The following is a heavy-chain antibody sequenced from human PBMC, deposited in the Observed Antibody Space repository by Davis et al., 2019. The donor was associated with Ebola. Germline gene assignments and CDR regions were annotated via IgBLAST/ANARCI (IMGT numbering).Heavy chain of an antibody. Sequence: PGGSLRLSCAASGFTFDDYAMHWVRQTPVKGLEWVSSISWNSDSIGYADSVKGRFTISRDNAKSSLYLQMSSLRAEDTAFYYCAKGVTGTYYYYGMDVWGQGTTVTVSS. CDR3: AKGVTGTYYYYGMDV. CDR2: ISWNSDSI. J-gene: IGHJ6*02. CDR1: GFTFDDYA. D-gene: IGHD2-21*02. V-gene: IGHV3-9*01.